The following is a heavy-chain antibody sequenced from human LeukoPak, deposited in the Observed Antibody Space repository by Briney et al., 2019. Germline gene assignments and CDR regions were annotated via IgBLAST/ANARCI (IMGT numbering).Heavy chain of an antibody. CDR1: GYTFTSYG. V-gene: IGHV1-18*01. CDR2: ISAYNGNT. CDR3: ARVPLLYYDRSGYTFDY. Sequence: ASVKVSCKASGYTFTSYGISWVRQAPGQGLEWMGWISAYNGNTNYAQKLQGRVTMTTDTSTSTAYMELRSLRSDDTAVYYCARVPLLYYDRSGYTFDYWGQGTLVTVSS. J-gene: IGHJ4*02. D-gene: IGHD3-22*01.